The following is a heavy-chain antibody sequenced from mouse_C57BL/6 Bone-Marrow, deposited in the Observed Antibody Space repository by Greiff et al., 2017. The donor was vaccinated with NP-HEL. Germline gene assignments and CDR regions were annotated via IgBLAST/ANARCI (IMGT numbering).Heavy chain of an antibody. Sequence: EVQLQESGGGLVQPGGSMKLSCVASGFTFSNYWMNWVRQSPEKGLEWVAQIRLKSDNYATHYAESVKGRFTISRDDSKSSVYLQMNNVRAEDTGIYYCTGVFDYWGQGTTLTVSS. J-gene: IGHJ2*01. V-gene: IGHV6-3*01. CDR2: IRLKSDNYAT. CDR3: TGVFDY. CDR1: GFTFSNYW.